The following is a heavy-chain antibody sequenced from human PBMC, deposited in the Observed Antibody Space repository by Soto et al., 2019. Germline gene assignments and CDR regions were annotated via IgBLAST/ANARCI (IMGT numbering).Heavy chain of an antibody. Sequence: GGSLRLSCAASGFTFSDAWINWVRQAPGKGLEWVGRIKSKTDGGTTDFAAPVKGRFAISRDDSKNMVYLQMNSLKTEDTAVYYCTTDSHFTMILVRFDVWGLGTLVTVSS. CDR2: IKSKTDGGTT. CDR3: TTDSHFTMILVRFDV. J-gene: IGHJ4*01. V-gene: IGHV3-15*07. D-gene: IGHD3-22*01. CDR1: GFTFSDAW.